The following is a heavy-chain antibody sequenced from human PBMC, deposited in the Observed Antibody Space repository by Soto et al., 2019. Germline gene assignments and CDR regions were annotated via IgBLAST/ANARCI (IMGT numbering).Heavy chain of an antibody. J-gene: IGHJ6*02. CDR2: ISWNSGSI. CDR3: ARSHITMPGPYYYYGMDV. V-gene: IGHV3-9*01. Sequence: GGSLRLSCAASGFTFDDYAMHWVRQAPGKGLEWVSGISWNSGSIGYADSVKGRFTISRDNAKNSLYLQMNSLRAEDTALYYCARSHITMPGPYYYYGMDVWGQGTTVTVSS. CDR1: GFTFDDYA. D-gene: IGHD3-3*01.